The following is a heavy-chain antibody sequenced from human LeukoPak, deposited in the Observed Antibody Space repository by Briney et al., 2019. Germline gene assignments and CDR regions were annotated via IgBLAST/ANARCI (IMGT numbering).Heavy chain of an antibody. Sequence: SETLSLTCTVSGGSISSYYWSWIRQPPGKGLEWIGYIYYSGSTYYNPSLKSRVTISVDTSKNQFSLKLSSVTAADTAVYYCARAYGDYYWYFDLWGRGTLVTVSS. D-gene: IGHD4-17*01. CDR2: IYYSGST. CDR3: ARAYGDYYWYFDL. V-gene: IGHV4-59*12. J-gene: IGHJ2*01. CDR1: GGSISSYY.